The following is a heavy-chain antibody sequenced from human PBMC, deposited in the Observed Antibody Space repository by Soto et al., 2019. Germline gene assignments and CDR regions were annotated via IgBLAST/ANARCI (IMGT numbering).Heavy chain of an antibody. CDR1: GFTFSSYA. CDR2: ISYDGSNK. J-gene: IGHJ4*02. Sequence: GGSLRLSCAASGFTFSSYAMHWVRQAPGKGLEWVAVISYDGSNKYYADSVKGRFTISRDNSKNTLYLQMNSLRAEDTAVYYCARDRAGDYGDYFFDYWGQGTLVTVSS. V-gene: IGHV3-30-3*01. D-gene: IGHD4-17*01. CDR3: ARDRAGDYGDYFFDY.